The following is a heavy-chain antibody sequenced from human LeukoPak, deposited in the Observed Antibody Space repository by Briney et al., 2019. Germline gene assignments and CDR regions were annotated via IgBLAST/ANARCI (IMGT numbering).Heavy chain of an antibody. CDR3: ARGASCGDY. CDR1: GFPSSTTW. CDR2: INSDGSST. Sequence: GGPLSLSCAPPGFPSSTTWRPWAPHPPGKGLVWVSRINSDGSSTSYADSVKGRFTISRDNAKNTLYLQMNSLRAEDTAVYYCARGASCGDYWGQGTLVTVSS. V-gene: IGHV3-74*01. J-gene: IGHJ4*02. D-gene: IGHD2-2*01.